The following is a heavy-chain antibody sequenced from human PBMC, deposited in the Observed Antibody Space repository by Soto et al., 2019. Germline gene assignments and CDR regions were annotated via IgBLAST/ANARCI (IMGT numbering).Heavy chain of an antibody. Sequence: SETLSLTCTVSGDSISRSSYYWSWIRQPPGKGLEWIGEINHSGSTNYNPSLKSRVTISVDTSKNQFSLKLSSVTAADTAVYYCARVVVVVAATLPWPYYFDYWGQGTLVTVSS. J-gene: IGHJ4*02. CDR2: INHSGST. CDR1: GDSISRSSYY. D-gene: IGHD2-15*01. CDR3: ARVVVVVAATLPWPYYFDY. V-gene: IGHV4-39*07.